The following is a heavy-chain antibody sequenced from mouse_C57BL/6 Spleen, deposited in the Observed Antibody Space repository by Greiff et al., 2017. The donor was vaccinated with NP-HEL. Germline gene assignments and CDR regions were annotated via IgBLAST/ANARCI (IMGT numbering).Heavy chain of an antibody. V-gene: IGHV1-64*01. CDR2: IHPNSGST. D-gene: IGHD2-3*01. J-gene: IGHJ2*01. CDR3: ARGEGWLLPFDY. CDR1: GYTFTSYW. Sequence: QVQLQQPGAELVKPGASVKLSCKASGYTFTSYWMHWVKQRPGQGLEWIGMIHPNSGSTNYNEKFKSKATLTVDKSSSTAYMQLSSLTSEDSAVYYCARGEGWLLPFDYWGQGTTLTVSS.